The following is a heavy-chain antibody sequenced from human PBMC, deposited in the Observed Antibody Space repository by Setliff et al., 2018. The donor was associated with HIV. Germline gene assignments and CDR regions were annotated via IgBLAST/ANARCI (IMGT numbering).Heavy chain of an antibody. J-gene: IGHJ5*02. CDR1: DASISNYH. V-gene: IGHV4-59*08. D-gene: IGHD2-21*01. CDR3: ARLFIPNYFDT. Sequence: KPSETLSLTCTVSDASISNYHWSWIRQPPGKGLEWFGYLYYSVSTNYNPSLQSRVTISIDTSTNQFSLKLSSVTAADTAVYYCARLFIPNYFDTWGQGTLVTVSS. CDR2: LYYSVST.